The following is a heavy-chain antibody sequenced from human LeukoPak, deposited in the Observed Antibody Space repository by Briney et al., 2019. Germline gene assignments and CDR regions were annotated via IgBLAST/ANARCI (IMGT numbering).Heavy chain of an antibody. D-gene: IGHD2-15*01. V-gene: IGHV1-2*02. Sequence: ASVKVSCKASGYTFTGYYMHWVRQAPGQGLEWMGWINPNSGGTNYAQKFQGRVTMTRDTSISTAYMELSRLRSDDTAVYYCARAYCSGGDCYSFDFWGQGTLVTVSS. CDR3: ARAYCSGGDCYSFDF. J-gene: IGHJ4*02. CDR1: GYTFTGYY. CDR2: INPNSGGT.